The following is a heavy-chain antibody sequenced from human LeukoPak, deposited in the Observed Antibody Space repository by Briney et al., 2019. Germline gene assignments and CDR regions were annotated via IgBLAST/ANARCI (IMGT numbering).Heavy chain of an antibody. CDR2: ISWNSGSR. D-gene: IGHD3-22*01. CDR1: GFTFDDYA. J-gene: IGHJ2*01. V-gene: IGHV3-9*01. CDR3: AKGPRGSYYYDSSGYYDWYFDL. Sequence: GGSLRLSCAASGFTFDDYAMHWVRQAPGKGLEWVSGISWNSGSRGYADSVKGRFTISRDNSKNTLYLQMNSLRAEDTAVYYCAKGPRGSYYYDSSGYYDWYFDLWGRGTLVTVSS.